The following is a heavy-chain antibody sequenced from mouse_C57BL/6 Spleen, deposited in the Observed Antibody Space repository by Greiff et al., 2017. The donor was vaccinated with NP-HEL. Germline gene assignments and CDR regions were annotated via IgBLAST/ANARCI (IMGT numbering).Heavy chain of an antibody. V-gene: IGHV1-54*01. CDR1: GYAFTNYL. CDR3: AREELGLDY. CDR2: INPGSGGT. J-gene: IGHJ2*01. Sequence: QVQLQQSGAELVRPGPSVKVSCKASGYAFTNYLIEWVKQRPGQGLEWIGVINPGSGGTNYNEKFKGKATLTADKSSSTAYMQLSSLTSEDSAVYFCAREELGLDYWGQGTTLTVSS. D-gene: IGHD4-1*01.